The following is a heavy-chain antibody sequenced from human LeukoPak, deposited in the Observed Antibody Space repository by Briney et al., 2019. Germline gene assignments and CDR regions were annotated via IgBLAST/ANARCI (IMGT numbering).Heavy chain of an antibody. CDR1: GFTVSSNY. J-gene: IGHJ4*02. Sequence: GGSLRLSCAASGFTVSSNYMSWVRQAPGKGLEWVSVIYSDGSTYYADSVKGRFTISRDNSKNTLYLQMNSLRAEDTAVYYCARSYNNGWYNLDSWGQGTLVTVSS. CDR3: ARSYNNGWYNLDS. V-gene: IGHV3-53*01. D-gene: IGHD6-19*01. CDR2: IYSDGST.